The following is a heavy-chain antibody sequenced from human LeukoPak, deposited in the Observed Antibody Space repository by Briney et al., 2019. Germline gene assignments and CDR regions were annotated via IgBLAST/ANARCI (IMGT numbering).Heavy chain of an antibody. V-gene: IGHV4-30-2*01. CDR3: AREWTGHPWFDP. J-gene: IGHJ5*02. Sequence: PSETLFLTCTVSGGSISSGGYYWSWIRQPPGKGLEWIGYIYHSGSTYYNPSLKSRVTISVDTSKNQFSLKLSSVTAADTAVYYCAREWTGHPWFDPWGQGTLVTVSS. D-gene: IGHD3/OR15-3a*01. CDR1: GGSISSGGYY. CDR2: IYHSGST.